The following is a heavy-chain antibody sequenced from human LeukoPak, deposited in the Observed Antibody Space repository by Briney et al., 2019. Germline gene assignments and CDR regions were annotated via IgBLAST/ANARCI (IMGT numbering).Heavy chain of an antibody. Sequence: GGSLRLSCAASGFTFSSYGMHWVRQAPGKGLEWVAVISYDGGNKYYADSVKGRFTISRDNSKNTLYLQMNSLRAEDTAVYYCAKAPPCSGGSCYFIDYWGQGNLVTVSS. CDR2: ISYDGGNK. D-gene: IGHD2-15*01. J-gene: IGHJ4*02. CDR3: AKAPPCSGGSCYFIDY. V-gene: IGHV3-30*18. CDR1: GFTFSSYG.